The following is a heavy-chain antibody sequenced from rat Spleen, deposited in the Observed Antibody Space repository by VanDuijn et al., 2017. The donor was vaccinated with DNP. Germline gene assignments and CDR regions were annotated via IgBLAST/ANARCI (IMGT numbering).Heavy chain of an antibody. J-gene: IGHJ2*01. D-gene: IGHD1-7*01. Sequence: QVQLKESGPGLVQPSQTLSLTCTVAGFSLTSYNVHWVRQPPGKGLEWMGVIWKNGATRYNSALKSRLSISRDTSKGQVFLVMNSLQADDTAVYFCAEMTTGMGYWGQGVMVTVAS. CDR1: GFSLTSYN. CDR3: AEMTTGMGY. CDR2: IWKNGAT. V-gene: IGHV2-41*01.